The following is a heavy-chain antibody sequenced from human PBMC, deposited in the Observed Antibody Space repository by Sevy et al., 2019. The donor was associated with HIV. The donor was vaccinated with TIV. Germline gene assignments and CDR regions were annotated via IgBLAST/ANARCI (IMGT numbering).Heavy chain of an antibody. CDR3: ARFQSITMVRGVIITDDAFDI. J-gene: IGHJ3*02. CDR1: GFTFSSYA. Sequence: GESLKISCAASGFTFSSYAMHWVRQAPGKGLEWVAVISYDGSNKYYADSVKGRFTISRDNSKNTLYLQMNSLRAEDTAVYYCARFQSITMVRGVIITDDAFDIWGQRTMVTVSS. V-gene: IGHV3-30-3*01. D-gene: IGHD3-10*01. CDR2: ISYDGSNK.